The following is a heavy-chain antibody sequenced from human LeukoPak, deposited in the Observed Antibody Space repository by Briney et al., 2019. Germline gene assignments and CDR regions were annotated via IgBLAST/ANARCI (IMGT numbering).Heavy chain of an antibody. CDR3: ARGEDGYNGD. CDR1: GGSFSGYY. CDR2: INHSGST. D-gene: IGHD5-24*01. Sequence: PSETLSLTCAVYGGSFSGYYWSWIRQPPGKGLEWIGEINHSGSTNYNPSLKSRVTISVDTSKNQFSLKLSSVTAADTAAYYCARGEDGYNGDWGQGTLVTVSS. V-gene: IGHV4-34*01. J-gene: IGHJ4*02.